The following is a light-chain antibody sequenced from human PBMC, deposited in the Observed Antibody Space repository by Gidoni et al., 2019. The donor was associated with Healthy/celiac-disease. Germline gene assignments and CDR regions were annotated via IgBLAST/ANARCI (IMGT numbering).Light chain of an antibody. Sequence: SYELTHPPSMSVSPGQTASITCSADKLGDKYACWYKQKPGQSPVLIIYQDSKRPSGIPERFSGYNSGNTATLTISGTQAMDEADYYCQAWDSSTVVFGGGTKLTVL. V-gene: IGLV3-1*01. CDR3: QAWDSSTVV. CDR2: QDS. J-gene: IGLJ2*01. CDR1: KLGDKY.